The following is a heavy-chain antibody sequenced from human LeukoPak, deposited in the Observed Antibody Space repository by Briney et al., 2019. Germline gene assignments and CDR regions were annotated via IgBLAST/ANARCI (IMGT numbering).Heavy chain of an antibody. CDR3: ARAGYSSSWFFDY. Sequence: GGSLRLSCAASGFTFSSYEMNWVRQAPGKGLEGVSYISSSGSTIYYADSVKGRFTISRDNAKNSLYLQMNSLRAEDTAVYYCARAGYSSSWFFDYWGQGTLVTVSS. J-gene: IGHJ4*02. CDR2: ISSSGSTI. V-gene: IGHV3-48*03. CDR1: GFTFSSYE. D-gene: IGHD6-13*01.